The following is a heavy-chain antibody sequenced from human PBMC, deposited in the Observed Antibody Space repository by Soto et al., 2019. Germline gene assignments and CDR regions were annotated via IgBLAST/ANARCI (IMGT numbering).Heavy chain of an antibody. Sequence: QVQLVQSGAAVKKPGASVKVSCKASGYTFTSYAMHWVRQAPGQRLEWMGWINAGNGNTKYSQKFQGRVTITRDTSASTAYMELRSLRSEDTAVYYCARELDSSWAFDYWGQGTVVTVSS. CDR2: INAGNGNT. D-gene: IGHD6-13*01. CDR1: GYTFTSYA. V-gene: IGHV1-3*01. CDR3: ARELDSSWAFDY. J-gene: IGHJ4*02.